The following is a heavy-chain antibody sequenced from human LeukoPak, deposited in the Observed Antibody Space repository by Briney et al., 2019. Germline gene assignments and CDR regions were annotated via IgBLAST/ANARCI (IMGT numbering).Heavy chain of an antibody. CDR2: ISSSGGST. J-gene: IGHJ4*02. CDR1: GFTFSNFG. V-gene: IGHV3-23*01. CDR3: AKNGKYYFDY. Sequence: PGGSLRLSCAASGFTFSNFGMSWVRQAPGKGLEWVSVISSSGGSTYYADSVKGRFTISKDNSKNTLYLQMNSLRAEDTAVYYCAKNGKYYFDYWGQGTLLTVSS.